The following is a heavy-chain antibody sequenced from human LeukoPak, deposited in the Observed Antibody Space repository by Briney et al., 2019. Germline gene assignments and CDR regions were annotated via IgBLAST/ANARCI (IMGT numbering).Heavy chain of an antibody. CDR3: ARVLLSRFVPWPYYFDY. Sequence: SETLSLTCTVSGYSISSGYYWGWIRQPPGKGLEWIGSLYHSGSTYYNPSLRSRVTVSVDTSKNQLSLKLTSVTAADTAVYYCARVLLSRFVPWPYYFDYWGQGTLVTVSS. J-gene: IGHJ4*02. CDR2: LYHSGST. V-gene: IGHV4-38-2*02. D-gene: IGHD2-21*01. CDR1: GYSISSGYY.